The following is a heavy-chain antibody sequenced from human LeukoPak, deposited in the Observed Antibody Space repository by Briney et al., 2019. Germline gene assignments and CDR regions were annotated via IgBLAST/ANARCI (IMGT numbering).Heavy chain of an antibody. V-gene: IGHV6-1*01. CDR1: RDSVSSNSAA. CDR3: ARDPGYSYGPHFDY. D-gene: IGHD5-18*01. CDR2: TYYRSKWYN. J-gene: IGHJ4*02. Sequence: SQTLSLTCAISRDSVSSNSAAWNWIRQSPSRGLEWLGRTYYRSKWYNDYAVSVKSRITINPDTSKNQFSLQLNSVTPEDTAVYYCARDPGYSYGPHFDYWGQGTLVTVSS.